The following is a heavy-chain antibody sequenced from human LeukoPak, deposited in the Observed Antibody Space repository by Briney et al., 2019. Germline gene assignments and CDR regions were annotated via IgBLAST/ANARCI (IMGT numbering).Heavy chain of an antibody. V-gene: IGHV1-46*03. CDR2: INPSGGST. CDR1: XXTXXXXY. D-gene: IGHD6-6*01. Sequence: XASXXTXXXXYMHWVRQAPGQGLEWMGIINPSGGSTSYAQKFQGRVTMTRDTSTSTVYMELSSLRSEDTAVYYCARVVGLAARRAFDIWGQGTMVTVSS. CDR3: ARVVGLAARRAFDI. J-gene: IGHJ3*02.